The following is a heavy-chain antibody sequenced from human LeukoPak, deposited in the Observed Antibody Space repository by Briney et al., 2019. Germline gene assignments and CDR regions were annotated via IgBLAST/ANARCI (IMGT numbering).Heavy chain of an antibody. J-gene: IGHJ5*02. CDR3: ARTHSGDRYCSSTSCYTPSRGGWFDP. V-gene: IGHV1-18*01. CDR1: GYTFTSYG. CDR2: ISAYNGNT. D-gene: IGHD2-2*02. Sequence: GASVKVSCKASGYTFTSYGIRWVRQAPGQGLEWMGWISAYNGNTNYAQKLQGRVTMTTDTSTSTAYMELSRLRSDDTAVYYCARTHSGDRYCSSTSCYTPSRGGWFDPWGQGTLVTVSS.